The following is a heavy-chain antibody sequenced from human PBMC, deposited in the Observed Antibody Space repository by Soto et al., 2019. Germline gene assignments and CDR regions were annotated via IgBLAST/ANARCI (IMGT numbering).Heavy chain of an antibody. CDR3: ARESITGTTLAWYNWFDP. CDR1: GFSLSTSGVG. Sequence: GSGPTLVNPTQTLTLTCTFSGFSLSTSGVGVGWIRQPPGKALEWLALIYWDDDKRYSPSLKSRLTITKDTSKNQVVLTMTNMDPVDTATYYCARESITGTTLAWYNWFDPWGQGTLVTVSS. D-gene: IGHD1-7*01. J-gene: IGHJ5*02. V-gene: IGHV2-5*02. CDR2: IYWDDDK.